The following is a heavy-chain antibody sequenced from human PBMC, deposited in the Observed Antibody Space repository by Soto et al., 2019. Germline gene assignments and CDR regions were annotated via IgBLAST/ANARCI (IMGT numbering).Heavy chain of an antibody. V-gene: IGHV4-34*01. CDR2: VNHRGST. J-gene: IGHJ6*02. Sequence: PSETLSLTCAVYGGSFSDHYSSWVRQPPGKGLEWIGEVNHRGSTNYNPSLKSRVTISADTSKNQFSLKLRSVTAADTAVYYCARDMAAAGYSGDPYYYYGMDVWGQGTTVTVSS. D-gene: IGHD6-13*01. CDR1: GGSFSDHY. CDR3: ARDMAAAGYSGDPYYYYGMDV.